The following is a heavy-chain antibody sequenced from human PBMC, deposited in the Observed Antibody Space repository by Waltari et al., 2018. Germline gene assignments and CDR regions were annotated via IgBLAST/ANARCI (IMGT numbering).Heavy chain of an antibody. J-gene: IGHJ4*02. CDR3: ARGSGGWYGQPLDY. V-gene: IGHV6-1*01. Sequence: QVQLQQSGPGLVKPSQTLSLTCAISGDSVSSNSAAWNWIRQSPSGGLEWLGRTYYRSKWYNDYAVSVKRRITSNPDTSKNQFSLQLNSGTPEDTAVYYCARGSGGWYGQPLDYWGQGTLVTVSS. CDR1: GDSVSSNSAA. CDR2: TYYRSKWYN. D-gene: IGHD6-19*01.